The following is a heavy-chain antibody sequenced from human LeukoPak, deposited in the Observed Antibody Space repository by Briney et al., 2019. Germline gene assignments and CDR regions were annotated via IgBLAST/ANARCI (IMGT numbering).Heavy chain of an antibody. J-gene: IGHJ4*02. D-gene: IGHD6-25*01. CDR1: GDSVSINSAA. V-gene: IGHV6-1*01. CDR3: ARGRTSDYESYFDY. CDR2: TYYRSKWYN. Sequence: SQTLSLTFAISGDSVSINSAAWNWLRQSPARGLEWLGSTYYRSKWYNDYAVSVKSRITINPDTSKNQFSLQLNSVTPEDTAVYYCARGRTSDYESYFDYWGQGTLVTVSS.